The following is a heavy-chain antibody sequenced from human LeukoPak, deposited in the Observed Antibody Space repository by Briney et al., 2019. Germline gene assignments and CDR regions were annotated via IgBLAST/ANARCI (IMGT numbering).Heavy chain of an antibody. CDR2: ISYDGSNK. V-gene: IGHV3-30-3*01. CDR3: ARGAGRATVVTPPGY. J-gene: IGHJ4*02. CDR1: GFTFSSYA. D-gene: IGHD4-23*01. Sequence: PGGSLRLSCAASGFTFSSYAMHWVRQAPGKGLEWVAVISYDGSNKYYADSVKGRFTISRDNSKNTLYLQMNSLRAEDTAVYCCARGAGRATVVTPPGYWGQGTLVTVSS.